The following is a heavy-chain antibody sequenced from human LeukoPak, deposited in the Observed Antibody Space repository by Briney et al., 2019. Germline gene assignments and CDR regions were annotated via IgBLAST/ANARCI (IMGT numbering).Heavy chain of an antibody. V-gene: IGHV3-30-3*01. J-gene: IGHJ6*02. D-gene: IGHD1-7*01. CDR3: ARGSWNYRDYYYGMDV. CDR2: ISYDGSNK. CDR1: GFTFSSYA. Sequence: GGSLRLSCAASGFTFSSYAMHWVRQAPGKGLEWVAVISYDGSNKYYADSVKGRFTISRDNSKNTLYLQMNSLRAEDTAVYYCARGSWNYRDYYYGMDVWGQGTTVTVSS.